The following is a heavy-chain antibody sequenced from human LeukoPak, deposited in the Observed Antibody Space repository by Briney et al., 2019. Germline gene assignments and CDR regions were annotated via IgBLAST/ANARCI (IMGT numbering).Heavy chain of an antibody. CDR1: GFTFSSYS. D-gene: IGHD3-3*01. V-gene: IGHV3-21*01. CDR2: ISSSSSYI. CDR3: ASITIFGSLKDY. Sequence: GGFLRLSCAASGFTFSSYSMNWVRQAPGKGLEWVSSISSSSSYIYYADSVKGRFTISRDNAKNSLYLQMNSLRAEDTAVYYCASITIFGSLKDYWGQGTLVTVSS. J-gene: IGHJ4*02.